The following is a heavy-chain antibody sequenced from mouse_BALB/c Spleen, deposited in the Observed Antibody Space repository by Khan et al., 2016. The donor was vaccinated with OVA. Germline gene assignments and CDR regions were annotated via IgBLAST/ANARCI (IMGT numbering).Heavy chain of an antibody. CDR3: ARGNYYGYYFDY. CDR1: GYSITSGYA. D-gene: IGHD1-1*01. CDR2: ISYSDVT. Sequence: SGPGLVKPSQSLSLTCTVTGYSITSGYAWNWIRQFPGNKLEWMGYISYSDVTNYNPSLKSRISITRDTSKNQFFLQLNSVTTEDTATYYCARGNYYGYYFDYWGQGTTLTVSS. V-gene: IGHV3-2*02. J-gene: IGHJ2*01.